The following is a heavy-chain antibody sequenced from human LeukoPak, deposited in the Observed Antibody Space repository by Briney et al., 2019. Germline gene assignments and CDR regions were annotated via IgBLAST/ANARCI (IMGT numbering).Heavy chain of an antibody. V-gene: IGHV4-38-2*02. CDR1: GYSISSGYY. CDR3: AREIVVVPAAYDY. Sequence: SETLSLTCTVSGYSISSGYYWGWIRQPPGKGLEWIGSIYHSGSTYYNPSLKSRVTILVDTSKNQFSLKLSSVTAADTAVYYCAREIVVVPAAYDYWGQGTLVTVSS. J-gene: IGHJ4*02. D-gene: IGHD2-2*01. CDR2: IYHSGST.